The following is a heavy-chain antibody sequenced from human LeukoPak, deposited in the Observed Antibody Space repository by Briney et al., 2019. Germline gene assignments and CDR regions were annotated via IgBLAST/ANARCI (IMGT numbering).Heavy chain of an antibody. CDR2: LNPSDGDT. J-gene: IGHJ4*02. V-gene: IGHV1-46*03. Sequence: ASVKVSCKASGHTFTSNFMHWVRQAPGQGLEWMAVLNPSDGDTTYAQKFQGRITMTRDTSTGTVYMELNSLTSEDTAVYYCAGETTAFDYWGQGTLVTVSS. CDR3: AGETTAFDY. D-gene: IGHD1-14*01. CDR1: GHTFTSNF.